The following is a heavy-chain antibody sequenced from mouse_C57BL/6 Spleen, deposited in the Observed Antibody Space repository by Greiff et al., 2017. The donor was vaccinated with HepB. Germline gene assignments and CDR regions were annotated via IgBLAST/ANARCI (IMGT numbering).Heavy chain of an antibody. CDR3: ARDDYGSSYAMDD. Sequence: EVKLVESEGGLVQPGSSMKLSCTASGFTFSDYYMAWVRQVPEKGLEWVANINYDGSSTYYLDSLKSRFIISRDNAKNILYLQMSSLKSEDTATYYCARDDYGSSYAMDDWGQATSVTVSS. J-gene: IGHJ4*01. CDR1: GFTFSDYY. D-gene: IGHD1-1*01. V-gene: IGHV5-16*01. CDR2: INYDGSST.